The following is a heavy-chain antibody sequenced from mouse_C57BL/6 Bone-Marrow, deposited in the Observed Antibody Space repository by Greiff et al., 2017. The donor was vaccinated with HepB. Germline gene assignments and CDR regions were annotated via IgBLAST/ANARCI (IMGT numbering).Heavy chain of an antibody. CDR1: GFNIKDDY. J-gene: IGHJ1*03. CDR2: IDPENGDT. V-gene: IGHV14-4*01. D-gene: IGHD1-1*01. Sequence: EVQLQQSGAELVRPGASVKLSCTASGFNIKDDYMHWVKQRPEQGLEWIGWIDPENGDTEYASKFQGKATITADTSSNTAYLQLSSLTSEDTAVYYCTTGSTHFDVWGTGTTVTVSS. CDR3: TTGSTHFDV.